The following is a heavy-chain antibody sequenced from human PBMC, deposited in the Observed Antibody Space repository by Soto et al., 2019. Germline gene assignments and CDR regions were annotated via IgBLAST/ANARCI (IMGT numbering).Heavy chain of an antibody. J-gene: IGHJ4*02. CDR2: IWYDGTVK. D-gene: IGHD2-21*01. Sequence: ESGGGVVQPGRSXRLSCAASGFTFRSYGMHWVRQARGKGLEWVAGIWYDGTVKNYADSVKGRFSISRDNSQNTVYLQMNTLRAEDTAVYYCARADCGGQCACDFWGQGTLVSVSS. V-gene: IGHV3-33*01. CDR1: GFTFRSYG. CDR3: ARADCGGQCACDF.